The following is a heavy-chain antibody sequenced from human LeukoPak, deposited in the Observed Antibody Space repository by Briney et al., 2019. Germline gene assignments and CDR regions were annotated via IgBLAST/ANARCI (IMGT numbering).Heavy chain of an antibody. V-gene: IGHV4-39*07. CDR1: GGSISGSGYY. J-gene: IGHJ6*03. CDR2: IYYTGST. Sequence: TSETLSLTCTVSGGSISGSGYYWVWIRQPPGKGLEWIATIYYTGSTYYNPSLKGRVTISVDTSKNQFSLRLNSVTAADTAVYYCARDPYYYYMDVWGKGTTVTISS. CDR3: ARDPYYYYMDV.